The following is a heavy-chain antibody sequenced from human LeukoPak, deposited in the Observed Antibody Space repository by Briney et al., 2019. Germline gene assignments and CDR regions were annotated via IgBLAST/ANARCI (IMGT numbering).Heavy chain of an antibody. J-gene: IGHJ5*02. D-gene: IGHD3-22*01. V-gene: IGHV1-18*01. CDR2: IGAYNGNT. Sequence: ASVKVSCKTSGFTFNTYGIAWVRQAPGQGLEWKGWIGAYNGNTNYAQNLQDRVTMTTDTSTTTAYMELRGLRSDDTAVYYCAREGSLHHSGDYYLSWFDPWGQGTLVTVSS. CDR1: GFTFNTYG. CDR3: AREGSLHHSGDYYLSWFDP.